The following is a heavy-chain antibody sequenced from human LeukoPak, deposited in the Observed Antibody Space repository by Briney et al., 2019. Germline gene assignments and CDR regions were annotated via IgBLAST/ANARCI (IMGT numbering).Heavy chain of an antibody. J-gene: IGHJ4*02. CDR2: IKSKSDDGTA. D-gene: IGHD6-25*01. CDR1: GLTFRNAW. CDR3: TTYSSVSFQSDC. V-gene: IGHV3-15*01. Sequence: GGSLRLSCAASGLTFRNAWMSRVRQAPGKGLEWVGRIKSKSDDGTAEYAVLVKGRFTISRDDSKNTLFLQMTSLKTEDTAAYYCTTYSSVSFQSDCWGQGTLVTVSS.